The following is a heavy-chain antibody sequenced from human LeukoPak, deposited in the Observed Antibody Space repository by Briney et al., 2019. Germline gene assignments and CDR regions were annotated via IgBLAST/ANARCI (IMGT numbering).Heavy chain of an antibody. V-gene: IGHV1-18*01. CDR2: ISAYNGYT. Sequence: ASVKVSCKASGYTFSNYGITWVRRAPGQGLEWMGWISAYNGYTNYAQKVQGRVTMTTDTSTSTAYMELRSLRSDDTAVYYCARGASPYYYDSSGSEFDYWGQGTLVTVSS. CDR1: GYTFSNYG. J-gene: IGHJ4*02. D-gene: IGHD3-22*01. CDR3: ARGASPYYYDSSGSEFDY.